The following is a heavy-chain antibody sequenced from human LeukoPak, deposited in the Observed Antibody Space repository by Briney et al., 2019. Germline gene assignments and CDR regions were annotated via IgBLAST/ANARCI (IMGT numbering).Heavy chain of an antibody. J-gene: IGHJ4*02. CDR3: ARNPVTTSDFDY. D-gene: IGHD3-3*01. Sequence: ASVKVSCKASGYTFTSYDINWVRQATGQGLEWMGWMNPNSGNTGYAQKFQGRVTMTRNTSISTAYMELSSLRSEDTAVYYCARNPVTTSDFDYWGQGTLVTVPS. CDR1: GYTFTSYD. CDR2: MNPNSGNT. V-gene: IGHV1-8*01.